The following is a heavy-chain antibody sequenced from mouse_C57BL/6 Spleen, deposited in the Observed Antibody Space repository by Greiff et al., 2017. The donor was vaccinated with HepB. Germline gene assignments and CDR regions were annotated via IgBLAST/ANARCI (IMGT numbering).Heavy chain of an antibody. CDR2: IYPGNSET. D-gene: IGHD2-4*01. V-gene: IGHV1-5*01. J-gene: IGHJ3*01. CDR1: GYTFTSYW. Sequence: EVQLQQSGTVLARPGASVKMSCKTSGYTFTSYWMHWVKQRPGQGLEWIGAIYPGNSETSYNQKFKGKAKLTAVTSASTAYMELSSLTNEDSAVYYCTRGHYDYDGASGWFAYWGQGTLVTVSA. CDR3: TRGHYDYDGASGWFAY.